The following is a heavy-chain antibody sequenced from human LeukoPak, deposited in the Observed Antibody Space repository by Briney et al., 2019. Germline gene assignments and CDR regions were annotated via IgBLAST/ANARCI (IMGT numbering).Heavy chain of an antibody. J-gene: IGHJ4*02. CDR1: GGSISSYY. V-gene: IGHV4-59*01. D-gene: IGHD3-3*01. Sequence: SETLSLTCTVSGGSISSYYWSWIRQPPGKGLEWIGYIYYSGSTNYNPSLKSRVTISVDTSKNQFSLKLSSVTAADTAVYYCARDEGGYYPQPFDYWGQGTLVTVSS. CDR3: ARDEGGYYPQPFDY. CDR2: IYYSGST.